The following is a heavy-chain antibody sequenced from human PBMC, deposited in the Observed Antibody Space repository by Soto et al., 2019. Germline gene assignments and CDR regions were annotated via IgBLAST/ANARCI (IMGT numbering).Heavy chain of an antibody. Sequence: ASVKVSCKASGYTFTSYGISWVRQAPGQGLERMGWISAYNGNTNYAQKLQGRVTMTTDTSTSTAYMELRSLRSDDTAVYYCARGQVDYDILTGSFWYYYYYMDVWGKGTTVTVSS. J-gene: IGHJ6*03. CDR3: ARGQVDYDILTGSFWYYYYYMDV. CDR2: ISAYNGNT. V-gene: IGHV1-18*01. D-gene: IGHD3-9*01. CDR1: GYTFTSYG.